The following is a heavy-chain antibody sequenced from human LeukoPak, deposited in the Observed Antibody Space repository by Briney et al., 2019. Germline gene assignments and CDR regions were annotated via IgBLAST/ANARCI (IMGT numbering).Heavy chain of an antibody. D-gene: IGHD5-12*01. CDR2: IYSGGST. J-gene: IGHJ2*01. V-gene: IGHV3-66*01. CDR1: GFTVSSNY. CDR3: AFVANWYFDP. Sequence: GGSLRLSCAASGFTVSSNYMSWVRQAPGKGLEWVSVIYSGGSTYYADSVKGRFTISRDNSKNTLYLQMNSLRADDTAVYYCAFVANWYFDPWGRGTLVTVSS.